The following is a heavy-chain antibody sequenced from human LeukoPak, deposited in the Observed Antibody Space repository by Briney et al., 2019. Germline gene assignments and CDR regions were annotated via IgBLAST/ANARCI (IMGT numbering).Heavy chain of an antibody. V-gene: IGHV4-59*01. CDR1: GGSMSGSH. CDR2: VFYSGST. D-gene: IGHD3-10*01. CDR3: AKDNYYTGGSYLDP. J-gene: IGHJ5*02. Sequence: SETLSLTCTVSGGSMSGSHWSWVRQTPGKGLEWLAYVFYSGSTRYNPSLKSRGTISIDTSKNQFYLKLTSVSAADTAVYYCAKDNYYTGGSYLDPWGQGALVTVSS.